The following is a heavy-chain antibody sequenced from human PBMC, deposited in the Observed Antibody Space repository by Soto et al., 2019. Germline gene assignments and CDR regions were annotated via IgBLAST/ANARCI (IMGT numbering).Heavy chain of an antibody. V-gene: IGHV1-69*13. CDR2: IIPIFGTA. J-gene: IGHJ5*02. D-gene: IGHD6-13*01. CDR3: ARDPRPGIAAAGTSWFDP. CDR1: GGTFSSYA. Sequence: GASVKVSCKASGGTFSSYAISWVRQAPGQGLEWMGGIIPIFGTANYAQKFQGRVTITADESTSTAYMGLSSLRSEDTAVYYCARDPRPGIAAAGTSWFDPWGQGTLVTVSS.